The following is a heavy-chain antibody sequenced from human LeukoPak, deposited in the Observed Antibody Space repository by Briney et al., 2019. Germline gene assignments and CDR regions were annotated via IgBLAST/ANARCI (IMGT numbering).Heavy chain of an antibody. J-gene: IGHJ4*02. CDR3: AKVEPPGIAAAGHFDY. D-gene: IGHD6-13*01. CDR1: GFTFSSYG. Sequence: GGSLRLSCAASGFTFSSYGMHWVRQAPGKGLEWVAVISYDGSNKYYADSVKGRFTISRDNSKNTLYLQMNSLRAEDTAVYCCAKVEPPGIAAAGHFDYWGQGTLVTVSS. CDR2: ISYDGSNK. V-gene: IGHV3-30*18.